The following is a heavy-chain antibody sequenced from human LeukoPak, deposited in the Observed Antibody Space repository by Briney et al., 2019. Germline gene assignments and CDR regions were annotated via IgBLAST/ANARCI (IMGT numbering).Heavy chain of an antibody. CDR3: AKAVVRDYVWGGYAY. Sequence: GGSLRLSCAASGFTFSSYAMSWVRQAPGKGLEWVSAISGSGGSTYYADSVKGRFTISRDNSKNTLYLQMNSLRAEDTAVYYCAKAVVRDYVWGGYAYWGQGTLVTVSS. D-gene: IGHD3-16*01. V-gene: IGHV3-23*01. CDR1: GFTFSSYA. J-gene: IGHJ4*02. CDR2: ISGSGGST.